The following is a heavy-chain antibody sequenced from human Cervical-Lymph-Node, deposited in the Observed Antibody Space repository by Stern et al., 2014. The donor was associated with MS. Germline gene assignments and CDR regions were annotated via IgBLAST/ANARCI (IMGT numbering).Heavy chain of an antibody. Sequence: VQLVQSGAEVKKPGASVKVSCEASGYTFINYYIHWVRQAPGQGLEWMGVISPSGSTANDAQKFQGRVTMTRDTSTSTVYMELSSLRSEDTAVYYCARPSTGGYTYGGNFDYWGQGALVTVSS. CDR2: ISPSGSTA. CDR3: ARPSTGGYTYGGNFDY. J-gene: IGHJ4*02. V-gene: IGHV1-46*03. CDR1: GYTFINYY. D-gene: IGHD5-18*01.